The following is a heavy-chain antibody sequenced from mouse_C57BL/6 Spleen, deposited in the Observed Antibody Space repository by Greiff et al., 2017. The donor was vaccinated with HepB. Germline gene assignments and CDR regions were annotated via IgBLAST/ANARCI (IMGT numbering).Heavy chain of an antibody. CDR1: GYSITSGYY. CDR3: AIEGYYYGSSYEGYAMDY. Sequence: VQLKESGPGLVKPSQSLSLTCSVTGYSITSGYYWNWIRQFPGNKLEWMGYISYDGSNNYNPSLKNRISITRDTSKNQFFLKLNSVTTEDTATYYCAIEGYYYGSSYEGYAMDYWGQGTSVTVSS. D-gene: IGHD1-1*01. J-gene: IGHJ4*01. CDR2: ISYDGSN. V-gene: IGHV3-6*01.